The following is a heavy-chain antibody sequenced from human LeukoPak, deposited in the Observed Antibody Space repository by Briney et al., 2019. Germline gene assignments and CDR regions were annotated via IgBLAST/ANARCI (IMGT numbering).Heavy chain of an antibody. CDR1: GGSFSGYY. D-gene: IGHD3-3*01. Sequence: SETLSLTCAVYGGSFSGYYWSWIRQPPGKGLEWIGYIYYSGSTNYNPSLKSPVSISVDTSKNQFSLKLSSVTAADTAVYYCARRGKYYDFWSGYYTDQDAFDIWGQGTMVTVSS. J-gene: IGHJ3*02. CDR3: ARRGKYYDFWSGYYTDQDAFDI. V-gene: IGHV4-59*01. CDR2: IYYSGST.